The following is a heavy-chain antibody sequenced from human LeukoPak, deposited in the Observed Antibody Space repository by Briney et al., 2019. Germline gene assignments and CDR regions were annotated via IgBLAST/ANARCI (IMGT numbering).Heavy chain of an antibody. D-gene: IGHD3-3*01. CDR3: ARDERPTYYDFWSGYQYDFDY. CDR1: GDSISSYY. V-gene: IGHV4-34*01. J-gene: IGHJ4*02. CDR2: INHSGST. Sequence: MPSETLSLTCSVSGDSISSYYWSWIRQPAGKGLEWIGEINHSGSTNYNPSLKSRVTISVDTSKNQFSLKLSSVTAADTAVYYCARDERPTYYDFWSGYQYDFDYWGQGTLVTVSS.